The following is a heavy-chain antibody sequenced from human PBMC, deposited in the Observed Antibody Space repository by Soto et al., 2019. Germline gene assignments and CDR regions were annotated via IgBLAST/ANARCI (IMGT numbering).Heavy chain of an antibody. J-gene: IGHJ1*01. CDR1: GFTFRSYG. CDR2: IWYDGSNK. V-gene: IGHV3-33*01. D-gene: IGHD2-2*01. CDR3: ARDSIVVVPAAFEYFQH. Sequence: GGSLRLSCAASGFTFRSYGMHWVRQAPGKGLERVAVIWYDGSNKYYADSVKGRFTISRDNSKNTLYLQMNSLRAEDTAVYYCARDSIVVVPAAFEYFQHWGQGTLVTVSS.